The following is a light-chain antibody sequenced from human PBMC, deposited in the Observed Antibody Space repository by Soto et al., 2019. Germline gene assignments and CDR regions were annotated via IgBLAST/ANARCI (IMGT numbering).Light chain of an antibody. Sequence: EILITQIKNTRSEYRRVKDTISFVASQSVRSNSAWYQHIPGQAPRLLIYGASIRATGIPDRFSVRGYGTEFTLTMSSLHSEDFAVYYCQQYNSWPLTFGGGTKVDIK. J-gene: IGKJ4*01. CDR2: GAS. CDR1: QSVRSN. CDR3: QQYNSWPLT. V-gene: IGKV3-15*01.